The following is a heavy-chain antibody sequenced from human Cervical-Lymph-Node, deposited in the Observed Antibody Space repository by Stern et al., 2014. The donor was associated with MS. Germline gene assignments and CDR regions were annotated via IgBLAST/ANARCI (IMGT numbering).Heavy chain of an antibody. CDR1: GYAFTSYG. V-gene: IGHV1-18*04. Sequence: VQLVQSGAEVKKPGASVRVSCRASGYAFTSYGISWVRQAPGQGLEWLGWTSGYSGNTAYPQIVQDRVTMTTDTSTNTAYMELAGLTSDDTAVYYCATGGDGYSHFDYWGQGTQVTVSS. J-gene: IGHJ4*02. CDR2: TSGYSGNT. D-gene: IGHD5-24*01. CDR3: ATGGDGYSHFDY.